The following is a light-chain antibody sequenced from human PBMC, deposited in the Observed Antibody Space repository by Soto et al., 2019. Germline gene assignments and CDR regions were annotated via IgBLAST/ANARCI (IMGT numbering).Light chain of an antibody. CDR1: QGISSW. V-gene: IGKV1-12*01. Sequence: DIPMTQSPSSVSASVGDRVTITCRASQGISSWLAWYQAKPGKAPKLLIYAASSLQSGVPSRFSGSGSGTDFTLTIGDLQPEDFATYYCQQANRFPITFGQGTRLDIK. CDR3: QQANRFPIT. J-gene: IGKJ5*01. CDR2: AAS.